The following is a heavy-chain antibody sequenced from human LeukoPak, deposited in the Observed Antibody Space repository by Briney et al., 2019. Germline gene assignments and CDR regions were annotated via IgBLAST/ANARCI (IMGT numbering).Heavy chain of an antibody. CDR1: GGSFSGYY. V-gene: IGHV4-34*01. J-gene: IGHJ4*02. Sequence: PSETLSLTCAVYGGSFSGYYWSWIRQPPGKGLEWIGEINHSGSTNYNPSLKSRVTISVHTSKNQFSLKLSSVTAADTAVYYCARVRDDFWSGYHFDYWGQGTLVTVSS. CDR2: INHSGST. CDR3: ARVRDDFWSGYHFDY. D-gene: IGHD3-3*01.